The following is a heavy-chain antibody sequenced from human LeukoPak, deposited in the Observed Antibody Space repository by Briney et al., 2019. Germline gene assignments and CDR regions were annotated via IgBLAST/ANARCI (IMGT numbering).Heavy chain of an antibody. CDR3: AKRYSSAWDFDN. J-gene: IGHJ4*02. CDR1: GFTFSSYG. CDR2: ISYDGTNK. D-gene: IGHD6-19*01. V-gene: IGHV3-30*18. Sequence: PGGPLRLSCAASGFTFSSYGIHWVRQAPGKGLEWVAAISYDGTNKYYTDSVKGRFTISRDNSQNTVYLQMNSLRAEDTAVYFCAKRYSSAWDFDNWGQGTLVTVSS.